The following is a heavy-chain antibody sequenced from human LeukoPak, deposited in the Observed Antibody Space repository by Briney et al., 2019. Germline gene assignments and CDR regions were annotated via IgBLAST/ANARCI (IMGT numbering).Heavy chain of an antibody. D-gene: IGHD2-2*01. CDR3: ARAKYCSSTSCYRYFDY. Sequence: GGSLRLSCAASGFTFSSYWMHWVRHAPGKGLVWVSRINSDGSSTSYADSVKGRFTISRDNAKNTLYLQMNSLRAEDTAVYYCARAKYCSSTSCYRYFDYWGQGTLVTVSS. CDR2: INSDGSST. J-gene: IGHJ4*02. CDR1: GFTFSSYW. V-gene: IGHV3-74*01.